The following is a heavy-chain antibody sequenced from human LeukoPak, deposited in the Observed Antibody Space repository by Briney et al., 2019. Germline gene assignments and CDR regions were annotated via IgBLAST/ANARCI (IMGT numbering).Heavy chain of an antibody. CDR1: VYTFTGYY. V-gene: IGHV1-2*02. CDR3: ARTYDFWSGSAYYFDY. J-gene: IGHJ4*02. Sequence: ASVKVSCKASVYTFTGYYMHWVRQAPGQGLEWMGWINPNSGGTNYAQKFQGRVTMTRDTSISTAYMELSRLRSDDTAVYYCARTYDFWSGSAYYFDYWGQGTLLTVSS. CDR2: INPNSGGT. D-gene: IGHD3-3*01.